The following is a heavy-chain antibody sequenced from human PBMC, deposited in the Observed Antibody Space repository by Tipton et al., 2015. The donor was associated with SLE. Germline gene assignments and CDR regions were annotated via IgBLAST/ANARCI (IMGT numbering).Heavy chain of an antibody. J-gene: IGHJ4*02. Sequence: TLSLTCAVYGGSFSGYYWSWIRQPPGKGLEWIGEINHSGSTNHSGSTKYNPSLKSRVTISVDTSKNQFSLKLSSVTAADTAVYYCARLYGDSSAFAYQGQGSLVTVSS. D-gene: IGHD4-17*01. CDR2: INHSGSTNHSGST. V-gene: IGHV4-34*01. CDR1: GGSFSGYY. CDR3: ARLYGDSSAFAY.